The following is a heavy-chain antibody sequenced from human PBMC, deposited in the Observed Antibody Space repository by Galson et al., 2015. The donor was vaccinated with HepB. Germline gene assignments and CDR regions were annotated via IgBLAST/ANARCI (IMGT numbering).Heavy chain of an antibody. J-gene: IGHJ6*02. D-gene: IGHD2-15*01. V-gene: IGHV3-30*04. Sequence: SLRPSCAASGITFTNNAMHWVRQAPGKGLEWVAGMSSDGRNQCCADPVKGRFTISRDISKKTLYLQMNSLRPEDTAVYYCARDRCSGGSCGMDVWGQGTTVIVSS. CDR2: MSSDGRNQ. CDR3: ARDRCSGGSCGMDV. CDR1: GITFTNNA.